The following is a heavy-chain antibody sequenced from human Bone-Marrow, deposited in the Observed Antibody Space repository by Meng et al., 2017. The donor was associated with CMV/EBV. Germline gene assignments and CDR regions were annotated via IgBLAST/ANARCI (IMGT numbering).Heavy chain of an antibody. V-gene: IGHV1-46*01. J-gene: IGHJ6*02. D-gene: IGHD3-3*01. Sequence: ASVKVSCKASKYTFTTYYIHWVRQAPGQGLEWMGIINPNGGTTSCAEKFLGRVTMTSDTSTGTVYMEMSSLRSEDTAVYYCASSAYDFWHGGYSGVVDYNGMDVWGRGTTVTVSS. CDR3: ASSAYDFWHGGYSGVVDYNGMDV. CDR1: KYTFTTYY. CDR2: INPNGGTT.